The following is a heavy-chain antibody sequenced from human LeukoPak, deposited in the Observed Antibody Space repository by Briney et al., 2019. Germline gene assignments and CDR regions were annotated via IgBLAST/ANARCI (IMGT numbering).Heavy chain of an antibody. CDR3: ARVLVGATFSFDY. CDR1: GGSLSSGTYY. CDR2: VYTSGST. D-gene: IGHD1-26*01. Sequence: SETLSLTCTVSGGSLSSGTYYWSWIRQPAGKGLEWIGRVYTSGSTDYNPSLKSRVTMSVDTSKNQVSLKLSSVTAADTAVYYCARVLVGATFSFDYWGQGTLVTVSS. V-gene: IGHV4-61*02. J-gene: IGHJ4*02.